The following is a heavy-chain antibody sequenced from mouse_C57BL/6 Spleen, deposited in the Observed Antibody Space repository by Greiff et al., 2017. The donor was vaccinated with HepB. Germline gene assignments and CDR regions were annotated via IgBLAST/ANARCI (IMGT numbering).Heavy chain of an antibody. D-gene: IGHD2-4*01. CDR3: ARGDYDRFAY. CDR1: GFSLTSYG. Sequence: VQLQQSGPGLVQPSQSLSITCTVSGFSLTSYGVHWVRQSPGKGLEWLGVIWSGGSTDYNAAFISRLSISKDNSKSQVFFKMNSLQADDTAIYYCARGDYDRFAYWGQGTLVTVSA. CDR2: IWSGGST. V-gene: IGHV2-2*01. J-gene: IGHJ3*01.